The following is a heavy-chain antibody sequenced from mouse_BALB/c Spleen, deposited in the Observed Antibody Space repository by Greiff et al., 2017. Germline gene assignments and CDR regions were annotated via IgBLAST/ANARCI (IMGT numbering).Heavy chain of an antibody. J-gene: IGHJ3*01. CDR1: GFTFSDYY. CDR3: ARERGLGSGTFAY. V-gene: IGHV5-4*02. Sequence: EVMLVESGGGLVKPGGSLKLSCAASGFTFSDYYMYWVRQTPEKRLEWVATISDGGSYTYYPDSVKGRFTISRDNAKNNLYLQMSSLKSEDTAMYYCARERGLGSGTFAYWGQGTLVTVSA. CDR2: ISDGGSYT. D-gene: IGHD3-3*01.